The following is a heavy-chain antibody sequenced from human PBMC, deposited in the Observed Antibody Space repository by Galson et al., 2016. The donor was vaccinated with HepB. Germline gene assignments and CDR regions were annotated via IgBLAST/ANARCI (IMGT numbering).Heavy chain of an antibody. CDR1: GDSVSSNSGV. V-gene: IGHV6-1*01. J-gene: IGHJ4*02. D-gene: IGHD1-1*01. Sequence: CAISGDSVSSNSGVWNWIRQSPSRGLEWLGRTYYRSKWYNHYAESVRSRITISPYTSKNQFSLHLNSVTPEDTAVYYCARDSPGNSFFDYWGQGILVTVSS. CDR2: TYYRSKWYN. CDR3: ARDSPGNSFFDY.